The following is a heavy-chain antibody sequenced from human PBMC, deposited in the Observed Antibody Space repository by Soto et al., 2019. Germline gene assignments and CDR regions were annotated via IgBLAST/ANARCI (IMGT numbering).Heavy chain of an antibody. CDR1: GFSFNNYY. Sequence: GGSLRLSCAASGFSFNNYYMGWIRQSPGKGLEWVSYISGSGSSMVYTASVKGRFTISRDNAKNSMYLQMKSLRTDDTAVYYCARYGLMSSCSGGSCTYYFDFWGQGTLVTVSS. CDR3: ARYGLMSSCSGGSCTYYFDF. V-gene: IGHV3-11*01. J-gene: IGHJ4*02. CDR2: ISGSGSSM. D-gene: IGHD2-15*01.